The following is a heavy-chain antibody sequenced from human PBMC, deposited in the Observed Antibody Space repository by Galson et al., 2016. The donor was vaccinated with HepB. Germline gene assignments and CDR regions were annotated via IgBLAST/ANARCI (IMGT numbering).Heavy chain of an antibody. CDR1: GGSISSYY. V-gene: IGHV4-59*01. Sequence: SETLSLTCTVSGGSISSYYWSWLRQPPGKGLEWIGYTYHSGSTNYNPSLKSRVSISVDKSKNQFSLKLSSVTAADTAVYYCAREQRAGGYYDSSDLRNWFDPGGQGTPVTVSS. J-gene: IGHJ5*02. D-gene: IGHD3-22*01. CDR2: TYHSGST. CDR3: AREQRAGGYYDSSDLRNWFDP.